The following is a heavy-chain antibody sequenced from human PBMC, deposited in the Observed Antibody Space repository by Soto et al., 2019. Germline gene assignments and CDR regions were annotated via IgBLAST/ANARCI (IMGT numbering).Heavy chain of an antibody. V-gene: IGHV3-74*01. D-gene: IGHD3-16*01. CDR2: IMSDGSGT. Sequence: EVQLVESGGGLVQPGGSLRLSCAASGFTFSSYWMHWVRQGPGEGLVWVSRIMSDGSGTTYADSVKGRFTISRDNAKNTLYLQMNSLRAEVTAVYHCARSRGSGGVEYNMDVWGQGTTVTVSS. J-gene: IGHJ6*02. CDR1: GFTFSSYW. CDR3: ARSRGSGGVEYNMDV.